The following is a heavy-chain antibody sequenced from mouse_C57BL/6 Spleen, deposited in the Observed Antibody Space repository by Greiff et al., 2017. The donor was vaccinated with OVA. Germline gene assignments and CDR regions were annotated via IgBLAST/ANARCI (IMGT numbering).Heavy chain of an antibody. Sequence: LQESGPELVKPGASVKISCKASGYAFSSSWMNWVKQRPGKGLEWIGRIYPGDGDTNYNGNFKGKATLTADKSSSTAYMQLSSLTSEDSAVYFCARSEVYYGNFDYWGQGTTLTVSS. CDR3: ARSEVYYGNFDY. CDR2: IYPGDGDT. D-gene: IGHD2-1*01. CDR1: GYAFSSSW. V-gene: IGHV1-82*01. J-gene: IGHJ2*01.